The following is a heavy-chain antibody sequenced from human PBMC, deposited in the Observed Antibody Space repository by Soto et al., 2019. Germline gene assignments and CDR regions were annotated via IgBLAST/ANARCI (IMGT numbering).Heavy chain of an antibody. D-gene: IGHD2-15*01. Sequence: GGSLRLSCAASGFTFSDYYMTWIRQATGKGLEWVSYISSSSTTKYYADSVKGRFTISRDNAKNSLYLQMNSLRAEDTAVYYCARDGCSGSNCLNWFDPWGQGTLVTVSS. J-gene: IGHJ5*02. CDR2: ISSSSTTK. CDR3: ARDGCSGSNCLNWFDP. V-gene: IGHV3-11*04. CDR1: GFTFSDYY.